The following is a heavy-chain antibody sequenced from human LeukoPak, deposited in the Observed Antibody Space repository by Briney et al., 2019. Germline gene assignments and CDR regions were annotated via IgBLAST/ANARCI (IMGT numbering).Heavy chain of an antibody. CDR1: GYIFTGYY. CDR2: ISAYNGNT. J-gene: IGHJ4*02. D-gene: IGHD3-9*01. V-gene: IGHV1-18*04. CDR3: ARESRLRYFDWLVGGDY. Sequence: ASVKVSCKASGYIFTGYYMHWVRQAPGQGLEWMGWISAYNGNTNYAQKLQGRVTMTTDTSTSTAYMELRSLRSDDPAVYYCARESRLRYFDWLVGGDYWGQGTLVTVSS.